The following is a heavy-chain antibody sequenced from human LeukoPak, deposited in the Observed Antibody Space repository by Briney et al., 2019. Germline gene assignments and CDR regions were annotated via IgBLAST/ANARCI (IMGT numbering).Heavy chain of an antibody. Sequence: ASVKVSCKASGYTFTGYYMHWVRQAPGQGLEWMGWINPNSGGTNYAQKFQGRVTMTRDTSISTAYMELSRLRSDDTAVYYCARVRKSWIQLWSLDYWGQGTLVTVSS. J-gene: IGHJ4*02. CDR2: INPNSGGT. CDR1: GYTFTGYY. CDR3: ARVRKSWIQLWSLDY. D-gene: IGHD5-18*01. V-gene: IGHV1-2*02.